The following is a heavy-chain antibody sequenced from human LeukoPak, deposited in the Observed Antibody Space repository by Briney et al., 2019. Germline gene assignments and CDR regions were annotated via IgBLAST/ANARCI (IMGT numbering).Heavy chain of an antibody. Sequence: GGSLRLSCAASRFTFSSYGMHWVRQAPGKGLEWVAFIRYDGSNKYYADSVKGRFTISRDNSKNTLYLQMNSLRAEDTAVYYCAKDYQWIYTYYYDSSGYTPGYWGQGTLVTVSS. J-gene: IGHJ4*02. CDR1: RFTFSSYG. D-gene: IGHD3-22*01. CDR3: AKDYQWIYTYYYDSSGYTPGY. V-gene: IGHV3-30*02. CDR2: IRYDGSNK.